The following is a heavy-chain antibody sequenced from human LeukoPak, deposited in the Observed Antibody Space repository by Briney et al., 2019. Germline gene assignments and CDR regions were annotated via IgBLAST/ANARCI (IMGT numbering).Heavy chain of an antibody. CDR1: GFTFSSYW. J-gene: IGHJ4*02. CDR2: IKSDGSRT. Sequence: GGSLRLSCAASGFTFSSYWMHWVRQTPGKGLVWVSRIKSDGSRTDYADSVKGRFTISRDNAKNTLYPQMNSLRVEDTAVYYCARELPFDYWGQGALVTVSS. CDR3: ARELPFDY. V-gene: IGHV3-74*01.